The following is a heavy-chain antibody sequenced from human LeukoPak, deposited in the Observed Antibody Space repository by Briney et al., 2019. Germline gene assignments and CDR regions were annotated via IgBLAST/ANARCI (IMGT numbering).Heavy chain of an antibody. J-gene: IGHJ4*02. CDR1: GGSISSYY. Sequence: KSSETLSLTCTVSGGSISSYYWSWIRQPPGKGLEWIGYIYYSGSTNYNPSLKSRVTISVDTSKNQFSLKLSSVTAADTAVYYCATNLFYGGNDYWGQGTLVTVSS. V-gene: IGHV4-59*12. CDR2: IYYSGST. D-gene: IGHD4-23*01. CDR3: ATNLFYGGNDY.